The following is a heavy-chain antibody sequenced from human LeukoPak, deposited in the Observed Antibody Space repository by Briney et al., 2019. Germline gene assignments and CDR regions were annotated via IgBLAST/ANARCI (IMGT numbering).Heavy chain of an antibody. J-gene: IGHJ4*02. CDR2: ISYSGTT. CDR3: AANSADYNTLGSSYKV. V-gene: IGHV4-39*02. CDR1: SASISSSPYY. D-gene: IGHD3-10*01. Sequence: SETLSLTCTVSSASISSSPYYWGWIRQSPGKGLEWIGSISYSGTTYYNPSLKSRMTISVDTSKNHFSLKLSSVTAADTAVYYCAANSADYNTLGSSYKVWGQGTLVTVSS.